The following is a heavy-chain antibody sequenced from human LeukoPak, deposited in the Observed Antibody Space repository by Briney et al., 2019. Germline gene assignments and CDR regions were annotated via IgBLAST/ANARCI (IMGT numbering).Heavy chain of an antibody. V-gene: IGHV3-53*05. CDR2: IYSGGST. Sequence: GGSLRLSCAASGFTVSSNYMSWVRQAPGKGLEWVSVIYSGGSTYYADSVKGRFTISRDNSKNTLYLQMNSLRAEDTAVYYCARGIAVAGRGYFQHWGQGTLVTVSS. CDR1: GFTVSSNY. CDR3: ARGIAVAGRGYFQH. D-gene: IGHD6-19*01. J-gene: IGHJ1*01.